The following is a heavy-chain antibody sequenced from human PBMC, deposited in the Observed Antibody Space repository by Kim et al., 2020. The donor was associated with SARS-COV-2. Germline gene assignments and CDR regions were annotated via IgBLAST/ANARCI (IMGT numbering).Heavy chain of an antibody. CDR2: IWYDGSNK. V-gene: IGHV3-33*01. D-gene: IGHD1-20*01. J-gene: IGHJ4*02. CDR3: SRDHSYNWNDCFDY. CDR1: GFTFSSYG. Sequence: GGSLRLSCAASGFTFSSYGMHWVRQAPGKGLEWVAVIWYDGSNKYYADSVKGRFTISRDNSKKTLYLQMNSLRAEDPAVYYCSRDHSYNWNDCFDYWGQG.